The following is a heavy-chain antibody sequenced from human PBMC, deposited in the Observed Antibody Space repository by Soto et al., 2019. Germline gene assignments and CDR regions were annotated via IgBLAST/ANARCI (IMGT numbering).Heavy chain of an antibody. D-gene: IGHD6-13*01. CDR3: AKAMSSSWYHFDY. J-gene: IGHJ4*02. CDR2: ISASGGTT. Sequence: GGSLRLSCAGSGFAFSSYAMSWVRRAPGKGLEWVSAISASGGTTYYADSVRGRFTISRDNSKNTLYLQMNSLRAEDTAMYYCAKAMSSSWYHFDYWGQGTLVTVSS. V-gene: IGHV3-23*01. CDR1: GFAFSSYA.